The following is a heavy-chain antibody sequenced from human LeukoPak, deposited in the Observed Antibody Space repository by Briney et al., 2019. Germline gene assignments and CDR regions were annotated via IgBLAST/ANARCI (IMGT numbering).Heavy chain of an antibody. Sequence: PGGSLRLSCAASGFTFSNYWMHWIRQVPGKGLVWVSHIKYDGSATNYADSVKGRFTISRDNAKNTLYLQMNGLRAEDTAVYYCVSGSLQSGYNFDYWGQGALVTVSS. V-gene: IGHV3-74*01. J-gene: IGHJ4*02. CDR3: VSGSLQSGYNFDY. CDR1: GFTFSNYW. CDR2: IKYDGSAT. D-gene: IGHD3-3*01.